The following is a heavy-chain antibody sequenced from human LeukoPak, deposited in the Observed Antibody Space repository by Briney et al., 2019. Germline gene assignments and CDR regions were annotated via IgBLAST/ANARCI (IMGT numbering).Heavy chain of an antibody. J-gene: IGHJ4*02. D-gene: IGHD3/OR15-3a*01. CDR3: AKDLGRTSDY. Sequence: HTGRSLRLSCAASGFTFDDYAMHWVRHAPGKGLKWVSGISWNSDSIVYADSVKGRFTISRDNAKNSLYLQMNSLRAEDTALYYCAKDLGRTSDYWGQGTLVSVSS. V-gene: IGHV3-9*01. CDR1: GFTFDDYA. CDR2: ISWNSDSI.